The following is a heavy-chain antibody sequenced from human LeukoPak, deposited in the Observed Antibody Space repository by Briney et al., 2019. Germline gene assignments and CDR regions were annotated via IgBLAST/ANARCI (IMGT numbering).Heavy chain of an antibody. CDR3: TRGHWGLQS. Sequence: SETLSLTCTVSGASVTDYYWSWIRQSPGKGLEWIIYIHHSGNSDYNPSLRSRVTTSLDTSKNQFSLNLISVTAADTAVYYCTRGHWGLQSWSQGTLVTVSS. J-gene: IGHJ5*02. D-gene: IGHD7-27*01. V-gene: IGHV4-59*02. CDR1: GASVTDYY. CDR2: IHHSGNS.